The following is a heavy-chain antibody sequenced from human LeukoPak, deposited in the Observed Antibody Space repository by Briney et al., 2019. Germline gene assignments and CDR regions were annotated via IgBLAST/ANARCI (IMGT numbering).Heavy chain of an antibody. CDR3: ARIVGADEGADY. J-gene: IGHJ4*02. Sequence: GGSLRLSCAASGFTFSSYWMTWVRQAPGKGLEWVANMKHDGTKKNYADSVKGRFTISRDNAKNSLYLQMNSLRAEDTAVYYCARIVGADEGADYWGQGTLVTVSS. V-gene: IGHV3-7*01. CDR1: GFTFSSYW. CDR2: MKHDGTKK. D-gene: IGHD1-26*01.